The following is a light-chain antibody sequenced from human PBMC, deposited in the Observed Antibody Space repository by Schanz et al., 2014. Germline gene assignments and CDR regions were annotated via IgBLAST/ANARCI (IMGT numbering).Light chain of an antibody. CDR2: EGS. J-gene: IGLJ2*01. Sequence: QSVLTQPASVSGSPGQSITISCTGTSSDVGSYNLVSWYQHHPGKAPKLMIYEGSKRPSGVSNRFSGSKSANTASLTISGLQAEDEADYYCSAYVQGRNFVAFGGGTKLTVL. CDR3: SAYVQGRNFVA. CDR1: SSDVGSYNL. V-gene: IGLV2-23*03.